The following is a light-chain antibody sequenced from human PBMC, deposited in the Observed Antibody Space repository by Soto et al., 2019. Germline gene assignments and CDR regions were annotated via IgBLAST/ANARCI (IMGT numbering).Light chain of an antibody. V-gene: IGKV3-20*01. Sequence: EIVLTQSPGTLSLSPGERATLSCRASQSVSSSYLAWYQQKPGQAPRLLIYGASSRATGIPDRFSGSGSATDFTLTISRLEPEDFAVYYCQQYGSSLFGPGTKVDIK. CDR2: GAS. CDR3: QQYGSSL. CDR1: QSVSSSY. J-gene: IGKJ3*01.